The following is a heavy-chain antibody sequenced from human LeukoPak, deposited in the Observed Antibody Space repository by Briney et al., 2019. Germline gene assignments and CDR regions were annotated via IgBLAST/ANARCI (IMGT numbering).Heavy chain of an antibody. CDR1: GFTFDDYA. V-gene: IGHV3-9*01. D-gene: IGHD3-22*01. CDR2: ISWNSGSI. Sequence: GRSLRLSCAASGFTFDDYAMHWVRQAPGKGLEWVSGISWNSGSIGYADSVKGRFPISRHNAKNSLYLQMNSLRAEDTALYYCAKDMNYYDSSGPADYWGQGTLVTVSS. J-gene: IGHJ4*02. CDR3: AKDMNYYDSSGPADY.